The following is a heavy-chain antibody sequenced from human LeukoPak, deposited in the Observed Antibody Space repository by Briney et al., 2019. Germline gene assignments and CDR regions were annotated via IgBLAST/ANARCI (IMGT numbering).Heavy chain of an antibody. J-gene: IGHJ6*03. CDR2: ISAFNGNT. CDR1: GYTFTSYD. V-gene: IGHV1-18*01. Sequence: ASVKVSCKASGYTFTSYDINWVRQATGQGLEWMGWISAFNGNTKYAQKFQGRVTMTTDTSTSTAYMELRSLRSDDTAVYYCARWHYYDSSGYYAYYMDVWGKGTTVTVSS. D-gene: IGHD3-22*01. CDR3: ARWHYYDSSGYYAYYMDV.